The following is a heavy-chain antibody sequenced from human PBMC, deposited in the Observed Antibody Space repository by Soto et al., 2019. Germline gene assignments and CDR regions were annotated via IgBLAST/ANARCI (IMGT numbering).Heavy chain of an antibody. J-gene: IGHJ4*02. CDR1: GFTFSSYE. CDR2: ISSSGSTI. Sequence: GSLRLSCAASGFTFSSYEMNWVRQAPGRGLEWVSFISSSGSTIYYADSVKGRFTISRDNAKNSLYLQMNSLRAEDTAVYYCVYGYYFDYWGQGTLVTVSS. V-gene: IGHV3-48*03. CDR3: VYGYYFDY. D-gene: IGHD3-10*01.